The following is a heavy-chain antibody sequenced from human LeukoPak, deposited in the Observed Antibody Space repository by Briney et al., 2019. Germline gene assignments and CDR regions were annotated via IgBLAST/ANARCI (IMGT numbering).Heavy chain of an antibody. CDR2: IYPGDSDT. Sequence: GESLKISCKGSGYSFTSYWIGWVRQMPGKGLEWMGIIYPGDSDTRYSPSFQGQVTISADKSISTAYLQWSSLKASDTAMYYCARVHCGGDCYSYDWFDPWGQGTLVTVSS. CDR3: ARVHCGGDCYSYDWFDP. J-gene: IGHJ5*02. V-gene: IGHV5-51*01. CDR1: GYSFTSYW. D-gene: IGHD2-21*02.